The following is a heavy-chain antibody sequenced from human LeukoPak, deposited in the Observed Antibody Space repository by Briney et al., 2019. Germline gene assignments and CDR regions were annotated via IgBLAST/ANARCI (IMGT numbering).Heavy chain of an antibody. CDR2: IYSGGST. CDR3: ARVSGSYPVGAFDI. J-gene: IGHJ3*02. Sequence: GGSLRLSCAASGFTVSSNYMSWVRQAPGKGLEWVSVIYSGGSTYYADSVKGRFTISRDNSKNTLYLQMNSLRAEDTAMYYCARVSGSYPVGAFDIWGQGTMVTVSS. V-gene: IGHV3-66*01. CDR1: GFTVSSNY. D-gene: IGHD1-26*01.